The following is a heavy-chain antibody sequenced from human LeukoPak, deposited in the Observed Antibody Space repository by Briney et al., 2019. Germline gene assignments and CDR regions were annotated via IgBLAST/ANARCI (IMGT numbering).Heavy chain of an antibody. CDR2: MNQDGSER. CDR3: ATYTHWVAGDV. V-gene: IGHV3-7*01. D-gene: IGHD3-16*01. CDR1: GFTFSDSW. Sequence: GGSLRLSCEASGFTFSDSWMSWVRQAPGKGQEWVANMNQDGSERDYVDSVKGRFTISRDNARNSLYLQMSSLRAEDTAVYYCATYTHWVAGDVWGQGTAVTVSS. J-gene: IGHJ6*02.